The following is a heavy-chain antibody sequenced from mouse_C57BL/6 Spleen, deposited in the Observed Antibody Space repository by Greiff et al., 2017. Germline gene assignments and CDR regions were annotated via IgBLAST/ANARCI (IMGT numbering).Heavy chain of an antibody. CDR3: TRWRLRYAMDY. Sequence: VQLQQSGAELVRPGASVTLSCKASGYTFTDYEMRWVKQTPVHGLEWIGAIDPETGGTAYNQKFKGKAILTADKSSSTAYMELRSLTSEDAAVYYCTRWRLRYAMDYWGQGTSVTVSS. D-gene: IGHD2-4*01. V-gene: IGHV1-15*01. CDR2: IDPETGGT. J-gene: IGHJ4*01. CDR1: GYTFTDYE.